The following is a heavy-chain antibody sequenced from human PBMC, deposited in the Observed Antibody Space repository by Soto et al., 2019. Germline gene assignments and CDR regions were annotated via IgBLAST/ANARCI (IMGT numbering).Heavy chain of an antibody. CDR3: AKDRVESGLGEVDY. V-gene: IGHV3-30*18. CDR1: GFTFSSHG. D-gene: IGHD3-16*01. CDR2: ISYDVSRK. J-gene: IGHJ4*02. Sequence: QVQLVESGGGVVQPGRSLRLSCAASGFTFSSHGMHWVRQAPGKGLEWVAVISYDVSRKYYADSVKGRFTISRDNSKNTLYLQMNSLGAEDTAVYYCAKDRVESGLGEVDYWGQGTLVTVSS.